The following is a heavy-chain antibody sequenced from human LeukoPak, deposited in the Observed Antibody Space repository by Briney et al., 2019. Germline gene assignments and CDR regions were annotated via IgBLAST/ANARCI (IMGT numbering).Heavy chain of an antibody. Sequence: ASVKVSCKASGYTFTSYGISWVRQAPGQGLEWMGWISAYNGNTNYAQKLQGRVTMTTDTSTSTAYMELRSLRSEDTAVYYCARNKLIFTPLDYWGQGTLVTVSS. V-gene: IGHV1-18*01. D-gene: IGHD2-21*01. CDR2: ISAYNGNT. CDR1: GYTFTSYG. CDR3: ARNKLIFTPLDY. J-gene: IGHJ4*02.